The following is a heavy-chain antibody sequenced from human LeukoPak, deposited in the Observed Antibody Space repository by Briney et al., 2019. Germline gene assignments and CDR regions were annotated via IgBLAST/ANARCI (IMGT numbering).Heavy chain of an antibody. CDR3: AKDIRWYYYVSSGYFDY. V-gene: IGHV3-20*04. CDR1: GFTFDNYG. D-gene: IGHD3-22*01. CDR2: INWNGVST. Sequence: PGGSLRLSCAASGFTFDNYGMNWVRQAPGKGLEWVCAINWNGVSTNYADSVKGRFTISRDNAKNSLYLQMSSLRAEDTAVYYCAKDIRWYYYVSSGYFDYWGQGTLDTVSS. J-gene: IGHJ4*02.